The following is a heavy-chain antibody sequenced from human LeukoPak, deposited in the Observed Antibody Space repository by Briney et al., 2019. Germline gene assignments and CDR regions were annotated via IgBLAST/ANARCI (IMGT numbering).Heavy chain of an antibody. CDR1: GYTFTGYY. Sequence: ASVKVSCKASGYTFTGYYMHWVRQAPGQGLEWMGRINPNSGGTNYAQKFQGRVTMTRDTSISTAYMELSRLRSDDTAVYYCGRDRLWVQVWLRSGEGGFDIWGQGTIVTVSS. CDR3: GRDRLWVQVWLRSGEGGFDI. D-gene: IGHD5-18*01. J-gene: IGHJ3*02. CDR2: INPNSGGT. V-gene: IGHV1-2*06.